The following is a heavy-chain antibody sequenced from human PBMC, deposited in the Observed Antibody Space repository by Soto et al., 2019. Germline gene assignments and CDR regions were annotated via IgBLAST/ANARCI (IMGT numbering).Heavy chain of an antibody. CDR2: IYHSGST. V-gene: IGHV4-30-2*01. CDR1: GGSISSGGYS. CDR3: ARFGSGWSYSYNWFDP. J-gene: IGHJ5*02. Sequence: SETLSLTCAVSGGSISSGGYSWSWIRQPPGKGLEWIGYIYHSGSTYYNPSLKSRVTISVDRSKNQFSLKLSSVTAADTAVYYCARFGSGWSYSYNWFDPWGQGTLVTVSS. D-gene: IGHD1-26*01.